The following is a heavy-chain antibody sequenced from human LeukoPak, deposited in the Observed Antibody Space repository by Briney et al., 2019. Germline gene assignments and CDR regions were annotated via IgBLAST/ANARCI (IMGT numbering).Heavy chain of an antibody. Sequence: GGSLRLSCAASGFTFSSYSMNWVRQAPGKGLEWVSSISSSSSYIYYADSVKGRFTISRDNAKNSLYLQMNSLRAEDTAVYYCARLKMGAYFDLWGRGTLVTVSS. J-gene: IGHJ2*01. CDR1: GFTFSSYS. D-gene: IGHD3-16*01. V-gene: IGHV3-21*04. CDR3: ARLKMGAYFDL. CDR2: ISSSSSYI.